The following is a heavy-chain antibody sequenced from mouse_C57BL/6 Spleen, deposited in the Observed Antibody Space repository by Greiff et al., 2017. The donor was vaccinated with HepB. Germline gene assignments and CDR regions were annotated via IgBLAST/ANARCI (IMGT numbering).Heavy chain of an antibody. J-gene: IGHJ1*03. CDR2: IHPNSGST. CDR3: ARDGFITTVVATSGGYFDV. D-gene: IGHD1-1*01. CDR1: GYTFTSYW. V-gene: IGHV1-64*01. Sequence: QVQLQQPGAELVKPGASVKLSCKASGYTFTSYWLHWVKQRPGQGLEWIGMIHPNSGSTNYNEKFKSKATLTVDKSSSTAYMQLSSLTSEDSAVYYCARDGFITTVVATSGGYFDVWGTGTTVTVSS.